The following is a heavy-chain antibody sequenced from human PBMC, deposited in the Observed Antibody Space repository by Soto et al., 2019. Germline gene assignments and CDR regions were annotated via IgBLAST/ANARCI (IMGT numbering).Heavy chain of an antibody. D-gene: IGHD6-6*01. CDR2: IYYSGST. CDR3: ARHSGSSSAFDY. Sequence: SETLSLTCTVSGGSISSSSYYWGWIRQPPGKGLEWIGSIYYSGSTYYNPSLKSRVTISVDTSKNQFSLKLSSVTAADTAVYYCARHSGSSSAFDYWGQGTLVTVSS. J-gene: IGHJ4*02. V-gene: IGHV4-39*01. CDR1: GGSISSSSYY.